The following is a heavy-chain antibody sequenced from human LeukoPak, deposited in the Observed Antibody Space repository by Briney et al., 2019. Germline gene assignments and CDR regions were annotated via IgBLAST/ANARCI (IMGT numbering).Heavy chain of an antibody. CDR1: GFTFGKYW. D-gene: IGHD3-3*01. J-gene: IGHJ4*02. V-gene: IGHV3-7*03. Sequence: GGSLRLSCVASGFTFGKYWMSWVRRAPGKGLEWVANIKLDGSEKNYVDSVKGRFTISRDNTKNSLYLQMNSLRVEDTAVFYCARDQYDTWSRRGNFDSWGQGTLVIVSS. CDR2: IKLDGSEK. CDR3: ARDQYDTWSRRGNFDS.